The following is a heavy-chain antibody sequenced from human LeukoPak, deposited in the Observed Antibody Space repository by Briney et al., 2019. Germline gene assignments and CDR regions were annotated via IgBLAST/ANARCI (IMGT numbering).Heavy chain of an antibody. CDR3: ARPATVGATRVYYFDY. CDR2: IYYSGST. CDR1: GGSISSSSYY. D-gene: IGHD1-26*01. Sequence: PSETLSLTCTVSGGSISSSSYYWGWIRQPPGKGLEWIGSIYYSGSTYYNPSLKSRVTISVDTSKNQFSLKLSSVTAADTAVYYCARPATVGATRVYYFDYWGQGTLVTVSS. J-gene: IGHJ4*02. V-gene: IGHV4-39*01.